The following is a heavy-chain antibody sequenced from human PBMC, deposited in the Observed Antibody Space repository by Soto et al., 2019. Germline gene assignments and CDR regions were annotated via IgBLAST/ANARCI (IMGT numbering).Heavy chain of an antibody. CDR3: AKGQVTGVTPGYFQH. CDR1: GFTFSSYG. Sequence: QVQLVESGGGVVQPGRSLRLSCAASGFTFSSYGMHWVRQAPGKGLEWVAIISYDGSNNYYADSVKGRFTISRDNSKNTLYLQMNSLRAEDTAVYYCAKGQVTGVTPGYFQHWGQGTLVTVSS. J-gene: IGHJ1*01. D-gene: IGHD4-4*01. CDR2: ISYDGSNN. V-gene: IGHV3-30*18.